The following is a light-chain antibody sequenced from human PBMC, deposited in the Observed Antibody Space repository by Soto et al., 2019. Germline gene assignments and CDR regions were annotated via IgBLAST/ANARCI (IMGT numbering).Light chain of an antibody. CDR2: NTN. Sequence: QTVVTQEPSFSVSPGGTVTLTCGLSSGPVFTSSYPNWYQQTPGQAPRTLIFNTNTRSSGVPDRFSGSILGDKAALTITGAQADDDSYYYCLLYLGGGIWVVGGGTQLTVL. CDR3: LLYLGGGIWV. CDR1: SGPVFTSSY. J-gene: IGLJ3*02. V-gene: IGLV8-61*01.